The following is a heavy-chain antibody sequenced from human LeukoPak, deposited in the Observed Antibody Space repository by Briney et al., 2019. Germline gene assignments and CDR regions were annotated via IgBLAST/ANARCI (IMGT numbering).Heavy chain of an antibody. Sequence: GGSLRLSCAASGFTFSNAWMNWVRQAPGKGLEWLSYISRSSSSILYADSVKGRFTISRDNAKNSLYLQMNSLRAEDTAVYYCAREPPTADDAFDIWGQGTMVTVSS. D-gene: IGHD6-13*01. J-gene: IGHJ3*02. V-gene: IGHV3-48*04. CDR2: ISRSSSSI. CDR1: GFTFSNAW. CDR3: AREPPTADDAFDI.